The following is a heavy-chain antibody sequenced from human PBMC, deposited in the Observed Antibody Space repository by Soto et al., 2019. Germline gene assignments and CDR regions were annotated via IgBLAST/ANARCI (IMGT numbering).Heavy chain of an antibody. CDR3: TRDMAVAGTEEHYYYYYGMDV. J-gene: IGHJ6*02. Sequence: GGSLRLCCTASGFTFGDYAMSGFRQAPGKGLEWVGFIRSKAYGGTTEYAASVKGRFTISRDDSKSIAYLQMNSLKTEDTAVYYCTRDMAVAGTEEHYYYYYGMDVWGQGTTVTVSS. CDR2: IRSKAYGGTT. D-gene: IGHD6-19*01. V-gene: IGHV3-49*03. CDR1: GFTFGDYA.